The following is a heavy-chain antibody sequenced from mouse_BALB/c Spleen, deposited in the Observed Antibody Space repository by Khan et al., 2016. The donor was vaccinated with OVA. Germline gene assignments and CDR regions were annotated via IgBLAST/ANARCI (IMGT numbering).Heavy chain of an antibody. V-gene: IGHV1-85*01. D-gene: IGHD2-14*01. Sequence: QVQLQQSGAELVKPGASVKLSCKASGYTFTSYDMNWVRQRPEQGLEWIGWIFPGDGGTKYTEKFKGQATLTTDKSSSTAYLQLSRLTSEDSADCLGARGGYGGFAYWGQGTLVTVSA. CDR3: ARGGYGGFAY. CDR1: GYTFTSYD. J-gene: IGHJ3*01. CDR2: IFPGDGGT.